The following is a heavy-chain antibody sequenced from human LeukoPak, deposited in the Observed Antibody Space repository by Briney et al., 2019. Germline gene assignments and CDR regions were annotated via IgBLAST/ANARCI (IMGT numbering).Heavy chain of an antibody. CDR3: ARVYSIRSFDY. D-gene: IGHD2-15*01. CDR2: INPNSGDT. Sequence: ASVKVSCQASGYTFTVYYMHWVRQAPGQGLEWMGWINPNSGDTNYAQKFQGRVTMTRDTSINTAYMELTRLTSDDTAVYYCARVYSIRSFDYWGQGTLVTVSS. J-gene: IGHJ4*02. V-gene: IGHV1-2*02. CDR1: GYTFTVYY.